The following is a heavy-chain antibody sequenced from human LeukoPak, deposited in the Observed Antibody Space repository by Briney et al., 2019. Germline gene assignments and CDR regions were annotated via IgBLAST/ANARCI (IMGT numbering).Heavy chain of an antibody. CDR2: IWYHGGEE. CDR1: GFTFSNYG. Sequence: GGSLKLSCAASGFTFSNYGIHWVRQAPVKGLEWVAVIWYHGGEEYYADSVKGRFTISRDNSKNTLYLQMNSLRAEDTAVYYCARDRKQGLGAFYYFDYWGQGTLVTVSS. D-gene: IGHD3-16*01. V-gene: IGHV3-33*01. CDR3: ARDRKQGLGAFYYFDY. J-gene: IGHJ4*02.